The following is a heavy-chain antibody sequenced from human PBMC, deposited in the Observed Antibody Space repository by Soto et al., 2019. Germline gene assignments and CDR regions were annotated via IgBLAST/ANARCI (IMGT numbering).Heavy chain of an antibody. Sequence: LSLTCSVSGGSISSPTYYWGWIRQPPGKGLEWIGSIYYSGSTYYSPSLESRVTISVDTSKNQFSLKVSSVTAADTAVYYCARLPGITTSRRDYWGQGTLVTVSS. CDR2: IYYSGST. V-gene: IGHV4-39*01. CDR3: ARLPGITTSRRDY. D-gene: IGHD1-1*01. J-gene: IGHJ4*02. CDR1: GGSISSPTYY.